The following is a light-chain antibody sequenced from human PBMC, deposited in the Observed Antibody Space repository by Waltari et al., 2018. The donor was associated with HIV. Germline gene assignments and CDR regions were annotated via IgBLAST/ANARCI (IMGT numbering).Light chain of an antibody. CDR2: ANI. CDR3: QSYDRSLSAYV. CDR1: SSNIGANYD. Sequence: QSVLTQPPSVSGAPGQRVIVSCTGSSSNIGANYDVHWYQQAQGTAPRLLIHANINRPSGVPDRFIGSKAATSASLTITGLQPEDEADYYCQSYDRSLSAYVLGSGTRVTVL. J-gene: IGLJ1*01. V-gene: IGLV1-40*01.